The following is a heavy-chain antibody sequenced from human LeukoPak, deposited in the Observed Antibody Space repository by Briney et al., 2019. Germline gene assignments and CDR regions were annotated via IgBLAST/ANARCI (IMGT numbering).Heavy chain of an antibody. J-gene: IGHJ4*02. V-gene: IGHV4-34*01. Sequence: PSETLSLTCTVSGGSISGYYWSWIRQPPGKGLEWIGEINHSGSTNYNPSLKGRVTISVDTSKNQFSLKLSSVTAADTAVYYCARGSYYDFWSGYYTGYFDYWGQGTLVTVSS. CDR2: INHSGST. CDR3: ARGSYYDFWSGYYTGYFDY. D-gene: IGHD3-3*01. CDR1: GGSISGYY.